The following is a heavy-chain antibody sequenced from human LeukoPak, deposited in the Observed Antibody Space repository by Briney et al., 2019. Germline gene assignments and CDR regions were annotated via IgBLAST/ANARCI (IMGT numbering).Heavy chain of an antibody. D-gene: IGHD2-21*01. CDR3: ARDRNGLRGDYYFDY. Sequence: ASETLSLTCTVSGGSISSGGYYWSWIRQPPGKGLEWIGYIYHSGSTYYNPSLKSRVTISVDRSKNQFSLKLSSVTAADTAVYYCARDRNGLRGDYYFDYWGQGTLVTVSS. J-gene: IGHJ4*02. CDR1: GGSISSGGYY. CDR2: IYHSGST. V-gene: IGHV4-30-2*01.